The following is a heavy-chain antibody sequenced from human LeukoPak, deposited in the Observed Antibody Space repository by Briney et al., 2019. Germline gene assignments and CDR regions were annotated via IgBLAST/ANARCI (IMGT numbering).Heavy chain of an antibody. D-gene: IGHD2-15*01. CDR2: INPNSGGT. V-gene: IGHV1-2*04. CDR1: GYTFTGYY. CDR3: ARDGSPLYCSGGSCYPGGYFDY. J-gene: IGHJ4*02. Sequence: ASVKVSCKASGYTFTGYYMHWVRQAPGQGLEWMGWINPNSGGTNYAQKFQGWVTMTRDTSISTAYMELSRLRSDDTAVYYCARDGSPLYCSGGSCYPGGYFDYWGQGTLVTVSS.